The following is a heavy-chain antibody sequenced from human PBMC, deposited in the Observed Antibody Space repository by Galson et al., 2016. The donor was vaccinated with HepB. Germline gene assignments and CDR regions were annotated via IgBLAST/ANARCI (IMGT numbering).Heavy chain of an antibody. V-gene: IGHV6-1*01. J-gene: IGHJ5*02. CDR3: ARLNNDVVVDGKFGFDP. CDR2: TYYRSKWFN. CDR1: GDSVSTYSAS. D-gene: IGHD2-15*01. Sequence: CAISGDSVSTYSASWHWIRQSPSRGLEWLGRTYYRSKWFNDYAGSVKSRITINADTSKNRFSLQLNSVTPEDAAVYYCARLNNDVVVDGKFGFDPWGQGLLVTVSS.